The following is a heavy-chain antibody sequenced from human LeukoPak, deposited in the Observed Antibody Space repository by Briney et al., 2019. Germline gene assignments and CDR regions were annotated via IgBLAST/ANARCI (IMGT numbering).Heavy chain of an antibody. D-gene: IGHD4-17*01. V-gene: IGHV3-48*04. CDR2: ITSDSSSM. Sequence: GGPLRLSCAASGFTFSSYSMNWVRQAPGKGLEWISYITSDSSSMYYADSVKGRFTISRDNAKNSLYLQMNSLRAEDTAVYYCARVIGSYGDSAYWGQGTLVTVSS. CDR3: ARVIGSYGDSAY. J-gene: IGHJ4*02. CDR1: GFTFSSYS.